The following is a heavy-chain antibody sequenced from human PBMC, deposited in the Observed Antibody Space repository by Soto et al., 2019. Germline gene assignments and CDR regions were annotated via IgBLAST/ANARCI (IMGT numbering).Heavy chain of an antibody. CDR2: INPNSGGT. D-gene: IGHD6-13*01. CDR3: ARVQGRAAADTKDYFDY. J-gene: IGHJ4*02. Sequence: GASVKVSCKASGYTFTGYYMHWVRQAPEQGLEWMGWINPNSGGTNYAQKFQGWVTMTRDTSISTAYMELSRLRSDDTAVYYCARVQGRAAADTKDYFDYWGQGTLVTVSS. CDR1: GYTFTGYY. V-gene: IGHV1-2*04.